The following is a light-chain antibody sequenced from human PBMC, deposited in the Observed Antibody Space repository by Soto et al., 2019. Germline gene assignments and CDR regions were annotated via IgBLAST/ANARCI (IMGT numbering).Light chain of an antibody. Sequence: EIVITQSPATLSVSPGERVTLSCRASQSAISNLAWYPQKPGQTPRLLIYDASTRETDIPARFSGSGAGTDFTLTISSLLSEDFEVYYCHQYYKWTLTFGGGTKVDIK. J-gene: IGKJ4*01. V-gene: IGKV3-15*01. CDR3: HQYYKWTLT. CDR2: DAS. CDR1: QSAISN.